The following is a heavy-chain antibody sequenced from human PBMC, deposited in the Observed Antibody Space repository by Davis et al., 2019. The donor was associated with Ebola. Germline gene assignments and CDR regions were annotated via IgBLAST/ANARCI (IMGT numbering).Heavy chain of an antibody. CDR1: GFTFSSYS. CDR3: ARVLSYYYGSGTVRGYGMDV. V-gene: IGHV3-48*04. Sequence: GESLKISCAASGFTFSSYSMNWVRQAPGKGLEWVSYISSSGSTIYYADSVKGRFTISRDNAKNSLYLQMNSLRAEDTAVYYCARVLSYYYGSGTVRGYGMDVWGQGTTVTVSS. D-gene: IGHD3-10*01. J-gene: IGHJ6*02. CDR2: ISSSGSTI.